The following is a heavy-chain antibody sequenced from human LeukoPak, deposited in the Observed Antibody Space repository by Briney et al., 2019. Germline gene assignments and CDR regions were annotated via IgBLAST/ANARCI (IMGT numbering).Heavy chain of an antibody. CDR3: AGLPSGGGVVVPAAVRWFDP. D-gene: IGHD2-2*02. J-gene: IGHJ5*02. CDR2: VYYSGST. Sequence: PSETLSLTCTVSGGSITSSFFYWGWIRQPPGKGLEWIGSVYYSGSTYYNPSLKSRITIFVDMSKNQFSLNLSSVTAADTAVYYCAGLPSGGGVVVPAAVRWFDPWGQGTLVTVSS. V-gene: IGHV4-39*01. CDR1: GGSITSSFFY.